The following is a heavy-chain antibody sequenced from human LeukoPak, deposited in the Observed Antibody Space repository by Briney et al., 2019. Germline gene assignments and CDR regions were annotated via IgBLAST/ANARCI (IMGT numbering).Heavy chain of an antibody. V-gene: IGHV3-30-3*01. J-gene: IGHJ4*02. CDR1: GFTFSNYA. CDR3: AKERYSSSSGSTIEY. CDR2: ISHDGDRK. Sequence: GRSLTLSCTTSGFTFSNYALHWVRQAPGKGLEWVAVISHDGDRKFYEESVKGRFITSRDNSKSTVYLQMNSLRAKDTAVYYCAKERYSSSSGSTIEYWGQGTLVTVSS. D-gene: IGHD6-6*01.